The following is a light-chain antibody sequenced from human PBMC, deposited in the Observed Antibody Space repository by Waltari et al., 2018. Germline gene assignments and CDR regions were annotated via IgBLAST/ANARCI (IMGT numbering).Light chain of an antibody. CDR2: DVV. CDR3: CSYTSKIAYV. Sequence: QSALTQPASVSGSPGQSIAISCTGTSRHVGGYNAVSWYQQHPCKAPKLMIYDVVSRPSGVSDRFSGSKSGNTASLVISGLQADDEADYYCCSYTSKIAYVFGTGTKVTVL. CDR1: SRHVGGYNA. J-gene: IGLJ1*01. V-gene: IGLV2-14*03.